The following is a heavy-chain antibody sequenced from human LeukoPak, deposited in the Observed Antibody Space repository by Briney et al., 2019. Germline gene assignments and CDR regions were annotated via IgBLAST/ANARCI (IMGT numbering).Heavy chain of an antibody. V-gene: IGHV4-59*01. CDR2: IYYSGST. CDR3: AREWRGAFFDY. CDR1: GGSISSYY. D-gene: IGHD1-26*01. Sequence: ASETLSLTCTVSGGSISSYYWSWIRQPPGKGLEWIGYIYYSGSTDYNPPLKSRVTISLDKSKNHFSLSLTSVTAADTAVYYCAREWRGAFFDYWGQGTPVTVSS. J-gene: IGHJ4*02.